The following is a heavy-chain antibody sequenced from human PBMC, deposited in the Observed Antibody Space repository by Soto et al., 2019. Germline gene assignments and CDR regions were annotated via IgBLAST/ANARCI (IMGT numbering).Heavy chain of an antibody. J-gene: IGHJ6*02. D-gene: IGHD2-2*02. CDR3: ARDCSSTSCYIDYYGMDV. V-gene: IGHV4-4*07. CDR1: GGSISSYY. CDR2: IYTSGST. Sequence: TLSLTCTVSGGSISSYYWSWIRQPAGKGLEWIGRIYTSGSTNYNPSLKSRVTMSVDTSKNQFSLKLSSVTAADTAVYYCARDCSSTSCYIDYYGMDVWGQGTTVTVSS.